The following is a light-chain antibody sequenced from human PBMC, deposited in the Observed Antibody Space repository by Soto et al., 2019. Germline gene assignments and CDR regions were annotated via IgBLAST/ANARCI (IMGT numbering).Light chain of an antibody. Sequence: EIVMTQSPATLSVSPGEGVTLSCRASQSVSSNLAWYQQRPGQAPRLLIYGASTRATGIPARFSGSGSGTEFTLTISSLQSEDIATYYCQQYENLPTFGQGTRLEIK. CDR2: GAS. CDR1: QSVSSN. V-gene: IGKV3-15*01. J-gene: IGKJ5*01. CDR3: QQYENLPT.